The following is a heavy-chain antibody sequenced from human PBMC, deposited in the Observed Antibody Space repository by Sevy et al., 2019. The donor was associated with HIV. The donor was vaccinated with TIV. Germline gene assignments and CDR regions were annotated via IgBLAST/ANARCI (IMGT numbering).Heavy chain of an antibody. CDR3: ASLSGYYYDSSRYYNADAFDI. D-gene: IGHD3-22*01. CDR2: INPNSGGT. J-gene: IGHJ3*02. Sequence: ASVKVSCKASGYTFTDYFMHWVRQAPGQGLEWMGWINPNSGGTNYAQRFRGRVTMTRDTSISTAYMELGRLKADDTAVDYCASLSGYYYDSSRYYNADAFDIWGQGTMVTVSS. V-gene: IGHV1-2*02. CDR1: GYTFTDYF.